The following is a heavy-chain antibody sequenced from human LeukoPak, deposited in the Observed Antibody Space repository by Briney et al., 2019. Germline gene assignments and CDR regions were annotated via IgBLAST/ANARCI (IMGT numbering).Heavy chain of an antibody. CDR2: IYHSGST. D-gene: IGHD2-21*01. V-gene: IGHV4-30-2*01. J-gene: IGHJ2*01. CDR1: GGSISSGGYY. CDR3: ARDPPGERWYFDL. Sequence: SETLSLTCTVSGGSISSGGYYWSWIRQPPGKGLEWIGYIYHSGSTYYNPSLKSRVTISVDRSKNQFSLKLSSVTAADTAVYYCARDPPGERWYFDLWGRGTLVTVSS.